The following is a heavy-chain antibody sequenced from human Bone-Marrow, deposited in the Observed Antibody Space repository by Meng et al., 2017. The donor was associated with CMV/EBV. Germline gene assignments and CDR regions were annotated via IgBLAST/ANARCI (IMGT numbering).Heavy chain of an antibody. CDR1: FTFSDYY. Sequence: FTFSDYYMSWIRQAPGKGLEWVSYISSSGSTIYYADSVKGRFTISRDNAKNSLYLQMNSLRAEDTAVYYCARGLYYYGSGSWGRVDYWGQGTLVTVSS. V-gene: IGHV3-11*04. CDR2: ISSSGSTI. CDR3: ARGLYYYGSGSWGRVDY. J-gene: IGHJ4*02. D-gene: IGHD3-10*01.